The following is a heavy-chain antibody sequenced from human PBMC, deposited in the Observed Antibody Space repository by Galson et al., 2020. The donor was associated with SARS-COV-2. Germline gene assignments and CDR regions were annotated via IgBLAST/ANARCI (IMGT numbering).Heavy chain of an antibody. CDR3: TRGKYSSGYYFDY. CDR2: IRSKAYGATT. Sequence: GGSLRLSCTASGFTFGDYGMSWFRQAPGKGLEWVGFIRSKAYGATTEYAASVKGRFTISRDDSKSIAYLQMNSLKTEDTAVYYCTRGKYSSGYYFDYWGQGTLVTVSS. D-gene: IGHD6-25*01. V-gene: IGHV3-49*03. CDR1: GFTFGDYG. J-gene: IGHJ4*02.